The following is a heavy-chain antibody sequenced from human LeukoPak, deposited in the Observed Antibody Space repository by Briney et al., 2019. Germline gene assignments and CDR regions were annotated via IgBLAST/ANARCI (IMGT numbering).Heavy chain of an antibody. CDR3: ARVGYGSGSYYPDY. CDR2: IYYSGST. V-gene: IGHV4-30-4*01. D-gene: IGHD3-10*01. CDR1: GGSISSGDYY. Sequence: SETLSLTCTVSGGSISSGDYYWSWIRQPPGKGLEWIGYIYYSGSTYYNPSLKSRVTISVDTSKNQFSLKLSSVTAADTAVYYCARVGYGSGSYYPDYWGQGTLVTVSP. J-gene: IGHJ4*02.